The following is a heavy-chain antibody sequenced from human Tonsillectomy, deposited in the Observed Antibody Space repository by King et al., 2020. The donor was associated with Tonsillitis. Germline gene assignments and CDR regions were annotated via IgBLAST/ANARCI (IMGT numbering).Heavy chain of an antibody. CDR2: ISAYSGNT. CDR3: ARGAAMTDGFDI. CDR1: GYTFSSYG. J-gene: IGHJ3*02. V-gene: IGHV1-18*04. Sequence: QLVQSGAEVKKPGASLKVSCKASGYTFSSYGISWVRQAPGQGLEWLGWISAYSGNTNYAQKFQGRVTMTTQTSTSTAYMELRSLRSDDTAIFYCARGAAMTDGFDILGQGTVVTVSS.